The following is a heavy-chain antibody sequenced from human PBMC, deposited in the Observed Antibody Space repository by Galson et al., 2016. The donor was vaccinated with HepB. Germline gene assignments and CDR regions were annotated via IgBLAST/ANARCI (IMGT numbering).Heavy chain of an antibody. CDR1: GYTFTSYY. CDR3: ARGSSGHVEIDY. V-gene: IGHV1-46*01. CDR2: LNPSGGST. D-gene: IGHD6-19*01. Sequence: SVKVSCKASGYTFTSYYMHWVRQAPGQGLEWMGILNPSGGSTTYAQKFQGRVTMTRDTSTSTVYMELSSLRSEDTAVYYCARGSSGHVEIDYWGQGTLVTGSS. J-gene: IGHJ4*02.